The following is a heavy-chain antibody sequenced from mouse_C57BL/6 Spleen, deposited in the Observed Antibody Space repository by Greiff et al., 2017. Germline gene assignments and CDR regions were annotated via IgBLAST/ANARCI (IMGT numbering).Heavy chain of an antibody. V-gene: IGHV1-15*01. CDR3: TRSDDCYYYFDY. CDR2: IDPETGGT. CDR1: GYTFTDYE. Sequence: VQLQQSGAELVRPGASVTLSCKASGYTFTDYEMHWVKQTPVHGLEWIGAIDPETGGTAYNQKFKGKAILTADKSSSTAYMELRSLTSEDSAVYYCTRSDDCYYYFDYWGQGTTLTVSS. J-gene: IGHJ2*01. D-gene: IGHD2-3*01.